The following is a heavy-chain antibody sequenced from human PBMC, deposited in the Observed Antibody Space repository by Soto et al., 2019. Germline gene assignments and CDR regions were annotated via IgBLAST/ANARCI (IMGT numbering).Heavy chain of an antibody. CDR2: ISGSGGSI. V-gene: IGHV3-23*01. J-gene: IGHJ4*02. D-gene: IGHD2-21*01. CDR1: GFTFSSYA. Sequence: EVQLLESGGGLVQPGGSLRLSCAASGFTFSSYAMSWVRQAPGKGLEWVSAISGSGGSIYYADSVKGRFTISRDNSKNTLDLQRNSLTDDDTAVYYCAKGVAVLWFADSDYYDYWGQGTLVTVSS. CDR3: AKGVAVLWFADSDYYDY.